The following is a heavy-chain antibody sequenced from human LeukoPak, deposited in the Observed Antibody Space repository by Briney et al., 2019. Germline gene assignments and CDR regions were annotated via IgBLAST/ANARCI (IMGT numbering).Heavy chain of an antibody. CDR2: VIPNSGGT. CDR1: GYTFTDYY. V-gene: IGHV1-2*02. J-gene: IGHJ4*02. Sequence: ASVKVSCKASGYTFTDYYIHWERQAPGQGLEWMGWVIPNSGGTNYAQKFQGRVTMTRDTSINTAYMELSGLRSDDTAVYYCARATVVRSLDYWGQGTLVTVSS. CDR3: ARATVVRSLDY. D-gene: IGHD4-23*01.